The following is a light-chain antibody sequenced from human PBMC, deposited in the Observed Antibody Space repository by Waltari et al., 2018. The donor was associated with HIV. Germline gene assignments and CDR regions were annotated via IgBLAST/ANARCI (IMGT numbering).Light chain of an antibody. CDR1: SSNVGSDDL. CDR2: EVT. CDR3: CSCPRSGIRYV. J-gene: IGLJ1*01. V-gene: IGLV2-23*02. Sequence: QSALTQPASVSGSPGQSITISCTGTSSNVGSDDLVSWYQQHPGEAPKLIIYEVTKRHSGVSNRFAGSKSGNTASLTISGLQAEDEADYYCCSCPRSGIRYVFGTGTKVTVL.